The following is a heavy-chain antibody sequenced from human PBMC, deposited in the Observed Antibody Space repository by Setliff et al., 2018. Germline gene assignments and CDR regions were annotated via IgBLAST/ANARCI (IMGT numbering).Heavy chain of an antibody. CDR3: ARDRKEIVVKPPAASLDY. CDR2: TIPIFGTT. V-gene: IGHV1-69*05. J-gene: IGHJ4*02. D-gene: IGHD2-2*01. CDR1: GGTFSTYG. Sequence: SVKVSCKASGGTFSTYGISWVRQAPGQGLEWMGGTIPIFGTTNYAQKFQGRVTIITDESTNTAYMELSSLRSEDTSVYYCARDRKEIVVKPPAASLDYWGQGTQVTVSP.